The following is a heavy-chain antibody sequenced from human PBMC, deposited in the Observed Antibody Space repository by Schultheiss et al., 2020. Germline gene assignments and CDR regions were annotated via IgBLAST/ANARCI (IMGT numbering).Heavy chain of an antibody. Sequence: SQTLALTCTVSGGSISCYYWSWIRQPPGKGLEWIGYIYYSGSTNYNPSLKSRVTVSVDPSKNQLSLKLSSVTAADTAVYYCARGSNSWYNAFDVWGQGTMVTVSS. D-gene: IGHD6-13*01. CDR3: ARGSNSWYNAFDV. CDR2: IYYSGST. J-gene: IGHJ3*01. V-gene: IGHV4-59*12. CDR1: GGSISCYY.